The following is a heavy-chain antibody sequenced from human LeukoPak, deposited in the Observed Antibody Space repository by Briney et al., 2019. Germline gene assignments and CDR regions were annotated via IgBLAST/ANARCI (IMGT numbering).Heavy chain of an antibody. V-gene: IGHV3-53*01. J-gene: IGHJ4*02. CDR3: ARATASRFDY. CDR2: IYSGGST. Sequence: GGSLRLSCAASGFTVSSNYMTWVRQAPGRGLEWVSVIYSGGSTYYADSVKGRFTISRDNSKNTLYLQMNSLRAEDTAVYYCARATASRFDYWGQGTLVTVSS. D-gene: IGHD4-17*01. CDR1: GFTVSSNY.